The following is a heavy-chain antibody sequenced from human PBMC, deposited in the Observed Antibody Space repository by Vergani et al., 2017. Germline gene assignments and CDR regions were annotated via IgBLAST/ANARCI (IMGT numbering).Heavy chain of an antibody. V-gene: IGHV4-38-2*01. D-gene: IGHD3-9*01. CDR1: NSSINSNYY. J-gene: IGHJ4*02. CDR3: VRDAINYDVLTGYYIGLDS. Sequence: QVQLQESGPGLVKPAETLSISCVVSNSSINSNYYWGWIRHSPGHRLEWIGSVSHSGSTFSNPSLKCQVTIAVDKSKKLISLILNSVTAADTAVYYCVRDAINYDVLTGYYIGLDSWGQGTLVTVSS. CDR2: VSHSGST.